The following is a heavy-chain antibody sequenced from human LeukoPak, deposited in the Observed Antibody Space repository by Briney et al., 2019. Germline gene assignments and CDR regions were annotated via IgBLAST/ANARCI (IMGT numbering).Heavy chain of an antibody. CDR2: ISSSGSPI. V-gene: IGHV3-48*03. D-gene: IGHD2-15*01. CDR3: AREASCSGGSCDHFDY. Sequence: PGGSLRLSCAASGFTFTSYEMNWVRQAPGMGLEWVSYISSSGSPIYHADSVKGRFTISRDNAKNSLYLQMNSLRAEDTAVYYCAREASCSGGSCDHFDYWGQGTLVTVSS. CDR1: GFTFTSYE. J-gene: IGHJ4*02.